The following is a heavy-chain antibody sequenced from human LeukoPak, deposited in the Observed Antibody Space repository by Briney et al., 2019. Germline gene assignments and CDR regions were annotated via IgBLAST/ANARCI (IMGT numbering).Heavy chain of an antibody. V-gene: IGHV4-39*01. J-gene: IGHJ4*02. CDR3: ARHAPLFRYDSSGYYYFDY. Sequence: SETLSLTCTVSGGSISSSSYYWSWIRQPPGKGLEWIGSIYYSGSTYYNPSLKSRVTISVDTSKNQFSLKLSSVTAADTAVYYCARHAPLFRYDSSGYYYFDYWGQGTLVTVSS. CDR2: IYYSGST. CDR1: GGSISSSSYY. D-gene: IGHD3-22*01.